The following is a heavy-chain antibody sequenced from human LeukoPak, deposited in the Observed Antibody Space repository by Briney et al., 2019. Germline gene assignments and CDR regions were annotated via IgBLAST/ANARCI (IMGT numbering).Heavy chain of an antibody. Sequence: GGSLRLSCAASGFTFSSCSMNWVRQAPGKGLEWVSYISSSSSTIYYADSVKGRFTVSRDNAKNSLYLQMNSLRAEDTAVYYCARETYLRDGYNSWGQGTLVTVSS. V-gene: IGHV3-48*01. CDR2: ISSSSSTI. D-gene: IGHD5-24*01. CDR1: GFTFSSCS. J-gene: IGHJ4*02. CDR3: ARETYLRDGYNS.